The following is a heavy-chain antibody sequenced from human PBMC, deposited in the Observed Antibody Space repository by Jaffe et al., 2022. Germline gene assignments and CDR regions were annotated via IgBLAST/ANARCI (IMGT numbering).Heavy chain of an antibody. D-gene: IGHD3-10*01. Sequence: QVQLVESGGGVVQPGRSLRLSCAASGFTFSSYGMHWVRQAPGKGLEWVAVISYDGSNKYYADSVKGRFTISRDNSKNTLYLQMNSLRAEDTAVYYCAKDYGYYYGSGNDVWGKGTTVTVSS. V-gene: IGHV3-30*18. J-gene: IGHJ6*04. CDR2: ISYDGSNK. CDR3: AKDYGYYYGSGNDV. CDR1: GFTFSSYG.